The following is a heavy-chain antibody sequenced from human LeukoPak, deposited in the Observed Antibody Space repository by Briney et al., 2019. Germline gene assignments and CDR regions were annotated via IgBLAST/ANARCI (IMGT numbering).Heavy chain of an antibody. Sequence: AGTLRLSCAASGFTFSSYWMHWVRHAPGKGLVGVSRINSDGSSTTYADSVKGRFTISRDNAKNRLYLQMNSLRAEDTAVYYCARVNYDFWSFLTWGQGTLVTVSS. CDR3: ARVNYDFWSFLT. D-gene: IGHD3-3*01. J-gene: IGHJ5*02. V-gene: IGHV3-74*01. CDR2: INSDGSST. CDR1: GFTFSSYW.